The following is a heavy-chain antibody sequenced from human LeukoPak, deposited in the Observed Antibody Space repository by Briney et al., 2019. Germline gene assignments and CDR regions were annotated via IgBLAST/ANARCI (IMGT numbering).Heavy chain of an antibody. CDR1: GYTFTSYG. D-gene: IGHD2-2*01. Sequence: ASVKVSCKASGYTFTSYGISWVRQAPGQGLEWMGWISAYNGNTNYAQKLQGRVTMTTDTSTSTAYMELRSLRSDDTAVYYCARGDCSSTSCFNFDYWGQGTLVTASS. CDR2: ISAYNGNT. CDR3: ARGDCSSTSCFNFDY. J-gene: IGHJ4*02. V-gene: IGHV1-18*04.